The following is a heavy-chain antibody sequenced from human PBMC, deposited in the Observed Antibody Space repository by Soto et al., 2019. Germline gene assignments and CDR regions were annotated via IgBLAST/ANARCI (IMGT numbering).Heavy chain of an antibody. CDR2: IYKTGGT. CDR1: GFVVSSEY. V-gene: IGHV3-66*01. CDR3: ATEQWDS. Sequence: EVQLAESGGGLVQPGGSLRLSCAASGFVVSSEYMSWVRQAPGKGLEWVSVIYKTGGTYYADSVKGRFTIARDNAKNTVYLQMNSLRVEDTAVYYCATEQWDSCGQGTLVTVSS. J-gene: IGHJ4*02. D-gene: IGHD6-19*01.